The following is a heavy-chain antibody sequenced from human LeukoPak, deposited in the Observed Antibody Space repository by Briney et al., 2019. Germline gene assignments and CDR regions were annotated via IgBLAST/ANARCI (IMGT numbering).Heavy chain of an antibody. CDR1: GYSFTSYW. Sequence: GESLKISCKGSGYSFTSYWIGWVRQMPGKGLEWMGIIYPGDSDTRYSPSFQGQVTISADKSISTAYLQWSSLKASDTAMYYCARTSSGDYYDSSGYSDAFDIWGQGTMVTVSS. D-gene: IGHD3-22*01. CDR2: IYPGDSDT. V-gene: IGHV5-51*01. CDR3: ARTSSGDYYDSSGYSDAFDI. J-gene: IGHJ3*02.